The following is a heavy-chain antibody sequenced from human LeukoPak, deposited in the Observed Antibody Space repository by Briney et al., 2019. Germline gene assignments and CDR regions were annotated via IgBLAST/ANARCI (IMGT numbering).Heavy chain of an antibody. CDR3: ARDYYGSGSYYGNFDY. Sequence: ASVKVSCKASGYTFTGYYMHWVRQAPGQGLEWMVRINPNSGGTNYAQKFQGRVTMTRDTSISTAYMELSRLRSDGTAVYYCARDYYGSGSYYGNFDYWGQGTLVTVSS. V-gene: IGHV1-2*06. CDR2: INPNSGGT. J-gene: IGHJ4*02. CDR1: GYTFTGYY. D-gene: IGHD3-10*01.